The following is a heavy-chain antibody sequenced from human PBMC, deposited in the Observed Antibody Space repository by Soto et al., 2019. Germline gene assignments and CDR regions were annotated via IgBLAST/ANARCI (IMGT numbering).Heavy chain of an antibody. Sequence: VQLRESGPGQVKTSGTLSLTCAVSGGSMKTTNWWSWVRQPPAKGLEWIGEVFHSGITRYNPSLKSRATVSVDTSKNQFFRNLASVTAADTAVYYCTKDDAGSPFRYWGQGALVTVSS. CDR3: TKDDAGSPFRY. CDR1: GGSMKTTNW. CDR2: VFHSGIT. D-gene: IGHD3-10*01. V-gene: IGHV4-4*02. J-gene: IGHJ4*02.